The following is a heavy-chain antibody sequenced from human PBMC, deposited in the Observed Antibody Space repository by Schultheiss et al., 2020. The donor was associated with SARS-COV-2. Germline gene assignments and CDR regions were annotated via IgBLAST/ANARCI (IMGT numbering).Heavy chain of an antibody. CDR1: GFTFSSYA. D-gene: IGHD3-10*01. V-gene: IGHV3-9*01. CDR2: ISWNSGSI. J-gene: IGHJ3*02. CDR3: AKDSRGYGSWGDAFDI. Sequence: GGSLRLSCAASGFTFSSYAMSWVRQAPGKGLEWVSGISWNSGSIGYADSVKGRFTISRDNAKNSLYLQMNSLRAEDTALYYCAKDSRGYGSWGDAFDIWGQGTMVTVSS.